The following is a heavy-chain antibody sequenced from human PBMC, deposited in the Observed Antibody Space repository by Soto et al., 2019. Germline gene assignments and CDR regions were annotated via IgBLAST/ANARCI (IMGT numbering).Heavy chain of an antibody. CDR3: ARGGSSPGVYYYYGKEV. CDR2: IYYSGST. CDR1: GGSLSSKN. J-gene: IGHJ6*02. Sequence: PSETLSLTCIVPGGSLSSKNWSWIRQPPGKGLEWIGYIYYSGSTNYNPSLKSRVTISVDTSKNQFSLKLSSVTAADTAVYYCARGGSSPGVYYYYGKEVGRQVTTVTVTS. V-gene: IGHV4-59*01. D-gene: IGHD6-6*01.